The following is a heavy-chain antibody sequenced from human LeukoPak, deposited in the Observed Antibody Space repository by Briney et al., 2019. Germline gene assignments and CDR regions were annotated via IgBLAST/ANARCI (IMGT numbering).Heavy chain of an antibody. D-gene: IGHD5-12*01. Sequence: PSETLSLTCTVSVGSISSYYWSWIRQPPGKGLEWIGYIYTSGSTNYNPSLKSRVTISVDTSKNQFSLKLSSVTAADTAVYYCARHGWSGLRLGGWFDPWGQGTLVTVSS. CDR3: ARHGWSGLRLGGWFDP. V-gene: IGHV4-4*09. CDR2: IYTSGST. J-gene: IGHJ5*02. CDR1: VGSISSYY.